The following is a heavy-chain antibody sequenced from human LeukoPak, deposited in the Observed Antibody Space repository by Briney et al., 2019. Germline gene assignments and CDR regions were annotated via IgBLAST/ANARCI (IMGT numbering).Heavy chain of an antibody. CDR3: VKDYYYDSSGRGFGASDI. CDR1: GFTFSSYA. J-gene: IGHJ3*02. Sequence: GGSLRLSCSASGFTFSSYAMSWVRQAPGKGLEWVSAISGSGGSTYYADSVKGRFTISRDNSKNTLYLQMNSLRAEDTAVYYCVKDYYYDSSGRGFGASDIWGQGTMVTVSS. V-gene: IGHV3-23*01. CDR2: ISGSGGST. D-gene: IGHD3-22*01.